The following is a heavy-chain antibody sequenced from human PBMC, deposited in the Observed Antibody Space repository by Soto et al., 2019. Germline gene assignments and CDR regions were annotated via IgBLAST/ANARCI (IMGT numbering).Heavy chain of an antibody. Sequence: QIQLVQSGAEVKKPGASVKVSCKASGYTFSDYGVSWVRLAPGQGLEWMGGISTKNGDTNYAQKFRGRVTMTADTVTSTVYLELRRLKSDDTAVYYCARERSGLPPDHWGQGTQVTVSS. V-gene: IGHV1-18*01. CDR2: ISTKNGDT. J-gene: IGHJ4*02. CDR3: ARERSGLPPDH. D-gene: IGHD1-26*01. CDR1: GYTFSDYG.